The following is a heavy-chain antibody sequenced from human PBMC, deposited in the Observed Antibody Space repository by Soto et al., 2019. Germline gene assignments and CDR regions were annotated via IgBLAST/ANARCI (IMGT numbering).Heavy chain of an antibody. CDR3: ARLPKGSTVTS. CDR1: GFRFSDHS. Sequence: EVQLVESGGGSVHPGGSVRLASAASGFRFSDHSMNWVRQAPGKGLEWVSYITSSGDSIYYADSVKGRFTVSRDNAKNSLFLQMNGLRDEDTAVYYCARLPKGSTVTSWGQGTLVTVSS. V-gene: IGHV3-48*02. D-gene: IGHD4-17*01. CDR2: ITSSGDSI. J-gene: IGHJ4*02.